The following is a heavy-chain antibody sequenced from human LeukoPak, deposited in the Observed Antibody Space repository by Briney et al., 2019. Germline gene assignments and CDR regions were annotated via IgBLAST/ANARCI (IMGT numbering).Heavy chain of an antibody. V-gene: IGHV1-46*01. CDR3: ARAGYYYDSSGYYKGNFDY. CDR2: SNASGGST. D-gene: IGHD3-22*01. CDR1: GYTFTSYY. J-gene: IGHJ4*02. Sequence: ASVKVSCKASGYTFTSYYMHWVRRAPGQGLEWMGISNASGGSTSYAQKFQGRVTMTRDTSTSTVYMELSSLRSEDTAVYYCARAGYYYDSSGYYKGNFDYWGQGTLVTVSS.